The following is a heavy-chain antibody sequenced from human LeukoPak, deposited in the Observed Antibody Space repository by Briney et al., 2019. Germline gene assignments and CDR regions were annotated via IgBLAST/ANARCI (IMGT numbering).Heavy chain of an antibody. CDR3: ARSAPAVAGVKFDY. Sequence: SETLSLTCAVYGGSFSGYYWSWIRQPPGKGLEWIGEINHSGSTNYNPSLKSRVTISVDTSKNQFSLKLSSVTAADTAVYYCARSAPAVAGVKFDYWGQGTLVTVSS. CDR2: INHSGST. D-gene: IGHD6-19*01. V-gene: IGHV4-34*01. J-gene: IGHJ4*02. CDR1: GGSFSGYY.